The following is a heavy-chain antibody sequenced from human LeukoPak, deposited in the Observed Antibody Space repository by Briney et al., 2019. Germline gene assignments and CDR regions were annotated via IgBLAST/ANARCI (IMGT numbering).Heavy chain of an antibody. CDR2: INPNSGGT. CDR3: ARPRYDGNLYYFDY. Sequence: ASVKVSCKASGYTFTGYYMHWVRQAPGQGLEWMGWINPNSGGTNYAQKFQGRVTMTRDTSISTAHMELSRLRSDDTAVYYCARPRYDGNLYYFDYWGQGTLVTVSS. J-gene: IGHJ4*02. V-gene: IGHV1-2*02. CDR1: GYTFTGYY. D-gene: IGHD4-23*01.